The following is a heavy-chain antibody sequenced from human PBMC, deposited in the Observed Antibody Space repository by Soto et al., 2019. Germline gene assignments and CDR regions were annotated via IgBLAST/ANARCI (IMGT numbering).Heavy chain of an antibody. CDR1: GYSITSSTF. CDR2: IHLGGTT. D-gene: IGHD3-10*01. V-gene: IGHV4-38-2*01. J-gene: IGHJ4*02. CDR3: ARPRPNFGAVDS. Sequence: SETLSLTCAVSGYSITSSTFWGWIRQPPGKGLEWIGSIHLGGTTYYDPSLKSRVTILLDTSRNEFSLKLSSVTAADTAVYYCARPRPNFGAVDSWGQGALVTVSS.